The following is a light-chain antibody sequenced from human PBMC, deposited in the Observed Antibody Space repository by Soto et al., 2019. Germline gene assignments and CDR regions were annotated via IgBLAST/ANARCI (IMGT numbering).Light chain of an antibody. J-gene: IGLJ3*02. Sequence: QTVVTQEPSLTVSPGGTVTLTCASSTGAVTSGNYPSWFQQKPGQTPRTLIYTTNSRHSWTPARFSGSLLGGKAALTLSGVQPEDEAEYYCLLYYGGAQLVFGGWTQLTVL. CDR3: LLYYGGAQLV. CDR1: TGAVTSGNY. CDR2: TTN. V-gene: IGLV7-43*01.